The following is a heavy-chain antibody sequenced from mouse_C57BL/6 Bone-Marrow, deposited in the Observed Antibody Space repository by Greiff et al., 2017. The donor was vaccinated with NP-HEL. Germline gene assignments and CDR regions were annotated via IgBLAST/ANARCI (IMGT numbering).Heavy chain of an antibody. Sequence: QVQLQQPGAELVKPGASVKLSCKASGYTFTSYWMHWVKQRPGQGLEWIGMIHPNSGSTNYNEKFKSKATLTVDKSSSTAYMQLSSLTSEDSAVYYCARWGLLRYQYAYWGQGTLVTVSA. CDR3: ARWGLLRYQYAY. D-gene: IGHD1-1*01. V-gene: IGHV1-64*01. CDR1: GYTFTSYW. J-gene: IGHJ3*01. CDR2: IHPNSGST.